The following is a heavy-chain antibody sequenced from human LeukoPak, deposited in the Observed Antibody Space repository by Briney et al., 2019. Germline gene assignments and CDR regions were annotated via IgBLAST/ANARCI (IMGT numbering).Heavy chain of an antibody. CDR2: ISTSGSYTYR. CDR3: ARDKYLGWFDP. CDR1: GFTFSDYY. V-gene: IGHV3-11*01. D-gene: IGHD3-16*01. Sequence: GGSLRLSCVASGFTFSDYYMSWIRQAPGKGLEWISYISTSGSYTYRHCADSVKGRFTTSRDDAKNSLYLEMNSLRGDDTAVYYCARDKYLGWFDPWGQGTLVTVSS. J-gene: IGHJ5*02.